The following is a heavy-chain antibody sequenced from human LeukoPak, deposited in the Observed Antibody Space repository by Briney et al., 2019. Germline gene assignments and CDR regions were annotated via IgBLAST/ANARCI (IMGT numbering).Heavy chain of an antibody. J-gene: IGHJ5*02. CDR3: VRSPQLDP. V-gene: IGHV4-59*01. Sequence: SETLSPTCTVSGGSISTYYWSWVRQPPGKGLEWIGYIQNSVTSYTDNPSLQSRVTISVDTSKNQFSLRVTSVTAADAAVYYCVRSPQLDPWGQGTLVTVSS. CDR2: IQNSVTSY. CDR1: GGSISTYY.